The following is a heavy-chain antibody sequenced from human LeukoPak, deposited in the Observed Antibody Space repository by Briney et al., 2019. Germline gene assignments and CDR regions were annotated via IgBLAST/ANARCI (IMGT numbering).Heavy chain of an antibody. J-gene: IGHJ3*02. CDR2: IYYSGST. D-gene: IGHD3-9*01. CDR3: ARESHYDILTLDI. CDR1: GGSISSYY. Sequence: SETLSLTCTVSGGSISSYYWSWIRQPPGKGLXXIGYIYYSGSTNYNPSLKSRVTISVDTSKNQFSLKLSSVTAADTAVYYCARESHYDILTLDIWGQGTMVTVSS. V-gene: IGHV4-59*01.